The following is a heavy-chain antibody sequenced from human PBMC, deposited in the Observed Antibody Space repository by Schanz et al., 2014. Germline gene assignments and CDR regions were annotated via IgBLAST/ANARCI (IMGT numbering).Heavy chain of an antibody. CDR3: AKAPYADYGYFHY. CDR2: ISSSSIYT. D-gene: IGHD4-17*01. Sequence: QVQLVESGGTLVKPGGSLRLSCVVSGFTFSDYYMSWLRQAPGKGLEWVSYISSSSIYTNYADSVKGRFTISRDNAKNSLYLQMNSLRTEDTAVYYCAKAPYADYGYFHYWGQGTLVPVSS. J-gene: IGHJ4*02. CDR1: GFTFSDYY. V-gene: IGHV3-11*06.